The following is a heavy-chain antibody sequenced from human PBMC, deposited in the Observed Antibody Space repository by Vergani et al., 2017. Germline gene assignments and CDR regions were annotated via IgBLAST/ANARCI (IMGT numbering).Heavy chain of an antibody. CDR3: AKDGYCSGGSCYWDAFDI. Sequence: EVQLLESGGGLVQPGGSLRLSCAASGFTFSSYAMSWVRQAPGKGLEWVSAISGSGGSTYYADSVKGRFTISRDNSKNTLYLQMNSLRAEDKAVYYCAKDGYCSGGSCYWDAFDIWGQGTMVTVSS. J-gene: IGHJ3*02. V-gene: IGHV3-23*01. CDR1: GFTFSSYA. CDR2: ISGSGGST. D-gene: IGHD2-15*01.